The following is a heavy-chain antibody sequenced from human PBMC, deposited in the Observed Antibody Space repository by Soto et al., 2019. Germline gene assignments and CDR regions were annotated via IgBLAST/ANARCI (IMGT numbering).Heavy chain of an antibody. Sequence: PGGSLRLSCAASGFKFSNYAMSWVRQAPGKGLEWVSLISATSGGTYYADSVKGRFTISRDNSHNTLYLQVHSLTAEETAVYYCEKDSRAGGTSAFYFDFWGQGAQVTVSS. CDR3: EKDSRAGGTSAFYFDF. J-gene: IGHJ4*02. CDR2: ISATSGGT. V-gene: IGHV3-23*01. CDR1: GFKFSNYA. D-gene: IGHD3-16*01.